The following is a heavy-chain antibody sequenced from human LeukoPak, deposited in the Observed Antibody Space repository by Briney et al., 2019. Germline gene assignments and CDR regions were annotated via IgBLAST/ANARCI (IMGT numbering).Heavy chain of an antibody. CDR2: IWYDGSNK. CDR3: ARDLEGGGPDY. CDR1: GFTFSRHG. Sequence: GGFLRLSCAASGFTFSRHGMHWVRQAPGKGLEWVAVIWYDGSNKYYADSVKGRFTISRDNSKNTLYLQTNSLRAEDTAVYYCARDLEGGGPDYWGQGTLVTVSS. D-gene: IGHD4-23*01. J-gene: IGHJ4*02. V-gene: IGHV3-33*01.